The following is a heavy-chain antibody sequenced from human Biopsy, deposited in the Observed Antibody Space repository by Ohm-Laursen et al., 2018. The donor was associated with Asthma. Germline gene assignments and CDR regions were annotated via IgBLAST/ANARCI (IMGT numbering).Heavy chain of an antibody. Sequence: SLRLSCTASGFNFHNYGMNWVRRAPGKGLEWVAQILFDGRKINYPDSVKGRFTISRDNSKNMVYMQMNSLRPEDTAVYYCAKDRVAGRSYYFDYWGQGSLVSVSS. CDR3: AKDRVAGRSYYFDY. CDR1: GFNFHNYG. D-gene: IGHD6-13*01. CDR2: ILFDGRKI. V-gene: IGHV3-30*18. J-gene: IGHJ4*02.